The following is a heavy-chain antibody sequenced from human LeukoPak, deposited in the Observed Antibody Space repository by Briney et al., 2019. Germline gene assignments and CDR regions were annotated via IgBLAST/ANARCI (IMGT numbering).Heavy chain of an antibody. J-gene: IGHJ4*02. Sequence: SETLSLTCTVSGGSISSYYWSWIRQPPGKGLEWIGFIYNSEITNYNPSLKSRVTISVYTSTNHFSLKLSSVNAADTAVYYCARYYFDSSGYGFDYWGQGTLVTVSS. CDR3: ARYYFDSSGYGFDY. CDR2: IYNSEIT. CDR1: GGSISSYY. V-gene: IGHV4-59*13. D-gene: IGHD3-22*01.